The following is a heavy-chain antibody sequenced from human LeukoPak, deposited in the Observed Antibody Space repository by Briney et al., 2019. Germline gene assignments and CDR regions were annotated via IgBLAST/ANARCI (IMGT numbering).Heavy chain of an antibody. CDR3: ATYSILNAREFRY. CDR1: GFTFSNSW. J-gene: IGHJ1*01. Sequence: GGSLRLSCAGSGFTFSNSWMGWVRQAPGKGLEWVANVQHIGGETYYVDSVKGRFTISRDNAKNSVYLQMTSLGADDTAVYYRATYSILNAREFRYWGQGTLVTVTS. CDR2: VQHIGGET. D-gene: IGHD4-11*01. V-gene: IGHV3-7*01.